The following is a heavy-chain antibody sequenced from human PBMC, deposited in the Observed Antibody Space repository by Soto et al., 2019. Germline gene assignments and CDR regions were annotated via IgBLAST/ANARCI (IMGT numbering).Heavy chain of an antibody. D-gene: IGHD6-13*01. CDR2: VIPIFGTE. CDR3: ASRGPPREYSSSWYFDY. J-gene: IGHJ4*02. V-gene: IGHV1-69*12. CDR1: GGTFSSYA. Sequence: QVQLVQSGAEVKKPGSSVKVSCKASGGTFSSYAISWVRQAPGQGLEWMGGVIPIFGTENYAQKFQGRVTITADVSPGTAYMELSSLRSEDTAVYYCASRGPPREYSSSWYFDYWGQGTLVTVSS.